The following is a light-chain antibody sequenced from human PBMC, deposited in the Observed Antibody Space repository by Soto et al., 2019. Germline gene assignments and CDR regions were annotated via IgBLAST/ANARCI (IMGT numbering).Light chain of an antibody. V-gene: IGKV3D-15*01. CDR3: QQYNNWPPLT. CDR1: QSVSSN. CDR2: DAS. J-gene: IGKJ4*01. Sequence: ESVLTQSPGTPSLSPGERATLSCRASQSVSSNYLAWYQQKPGQAPRLRIYDASNRATGIPARFSGSGSGTDFTLTISSLQSEDFAVYYCQQYNNWPPLTFGGGTKVDI.